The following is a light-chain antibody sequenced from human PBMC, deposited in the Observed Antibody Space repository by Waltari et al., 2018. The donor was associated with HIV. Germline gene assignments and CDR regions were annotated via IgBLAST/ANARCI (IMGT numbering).Light chain of an antibody. CDR1: SSNIGAGYD. CDR2: GNS. CDR3: QSYDSSLSGSV. V-gene: IGLV1-40*01. J-gene: IGLJ2*01. Sequence: QSVLTQPPSVSGAPGPRVTISCTGSSSNIGAGYDVHWYQQLPGTAPKLLIYGNSNRPSGVPDRFSVSKSGTSASLAITGLQAEDEADYYCQSYDSSLSGSVFGGGTKLTVL.